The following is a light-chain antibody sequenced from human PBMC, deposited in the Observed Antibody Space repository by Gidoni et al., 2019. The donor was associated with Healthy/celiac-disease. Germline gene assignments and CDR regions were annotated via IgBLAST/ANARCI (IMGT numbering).Light chain of an antibody. CDR1: QSISSY. Sequence: DIQMTQSQSSLSASVGDRVTITCRASQSISSYLNWYQQKPGKAPKLLIYAASSLQSGVPSRFSGSGSGTDFTLTISSLQPEDFATYYCQQRYSTLWTFGQGTKVESK. V-gene: IGKV1-39*01. J-gene: IGKJ1*01. CDR2: AAS. CDR3: QQRYSTLWT.